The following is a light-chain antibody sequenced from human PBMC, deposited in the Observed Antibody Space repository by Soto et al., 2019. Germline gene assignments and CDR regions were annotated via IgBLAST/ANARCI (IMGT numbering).Light chain of an antibody. CDR3: SSFAVRNSFV. CDR1: SNDVGGYNY. J-gene: IGLJ1*01. Sequence: QSVLTQPPSASGSPGQSVTISCTGTSNDVGGYNYVSWYQQHPGKAPKLMIYEVNKRPSGVPDRFSGSKSGNTASLTVSGLQAEDEADYYSSSFAVRNSFVFGTGTKVTVL. CDR2: EVN. V-gene: IGLV2-8*01.